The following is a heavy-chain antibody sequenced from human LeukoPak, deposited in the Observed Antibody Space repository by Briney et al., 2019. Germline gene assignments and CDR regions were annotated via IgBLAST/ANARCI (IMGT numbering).Heavy chain of an antibody. V-gene: IGHV3-66*01. CDR3: ATRAVAAPY. D-gene: IGHD6-19*01. CDR1: GFTFSSYG. CDR2: IYSGGNT. J-gene: IGHJ4*02. Sequence: GGSLRLSCAASGFTFSSYGMHWVRQAPGKGLEWVSLIYSGGNTQYADSVKGRFIIFRDSSKNTLYLQMDSLRVEDTAVYYCATRAVAAPYWGQGTLVTVSS.